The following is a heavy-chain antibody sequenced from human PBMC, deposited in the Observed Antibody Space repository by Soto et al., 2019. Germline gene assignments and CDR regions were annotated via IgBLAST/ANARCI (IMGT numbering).Heavy chain of an antibody. D-gene: IGHD2-21*01. CDR3: VRGRSVLFLDL. CDR1: GYTFTDFY. V-gene: IGHV1-2*02. Sequence: GASVKVSCKSSGYTFTDFYIHWVRQVPGHGLEWVGWINPKNGGINFAQKFQGLLTMTRDTSVNTSYMDPNRPNFDDSAPYYCVRGRSVLFLDLWGRGTQVTVTS. J-gene: IGHJ1*01. CDR2: INPKNGGI.